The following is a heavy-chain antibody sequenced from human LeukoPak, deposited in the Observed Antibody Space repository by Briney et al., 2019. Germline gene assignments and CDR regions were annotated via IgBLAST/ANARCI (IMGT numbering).Heavy chain of an antibody. CDR2: ISYDGSNK. Sequence: GRSLRLYCAASGFTFSSYAMHWVRQAPGKGLEWVAVISYDGSNKYYADSVKGRFTISRDNSKNTLYLQMNSLRAEDTAVYYCAREGWDYYDSSGPFDYWGQGTLVTVSS. CDR3: AREGWDYYDSSGPFDY. D-gene: IGHD3-22*01. J-gene: IGHJ4*02. V-gene: IGHV3-30-3*01. CDR1: GFTFSSYA.